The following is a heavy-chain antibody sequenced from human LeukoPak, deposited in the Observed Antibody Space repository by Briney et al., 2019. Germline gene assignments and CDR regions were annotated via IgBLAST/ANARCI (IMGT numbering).Heavy chain of an antibody. D-gene: IGHD3-9*01. V-gene: IGHV4-34*01. Sequence: PSETLSLTCAVYGGSFSGYYWSWIRQPPGKGLEWIGEINHSGSTNYNPSLKSRVTISVDTSKNQFSLKLSSVTAADTAVYYCAIGYFDWLSSQFDYWGQGTLVTVSS. CDR3: AIGYFDWLSSQFDY. J-gene: IGHJ4*02. CDR2: INHSGST. CDR1: GGSFSGYY.